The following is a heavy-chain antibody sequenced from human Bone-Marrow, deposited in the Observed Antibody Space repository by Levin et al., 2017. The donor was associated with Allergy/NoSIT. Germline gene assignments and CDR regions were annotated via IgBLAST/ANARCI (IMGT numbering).Heavy chain of an antibody. Sequence: GGSLRLSCAVSGFAVSNNYMNWVRQAPGKGLEWVSVIYSGGSTYYVDSVKGRFTISRDNSKNTLYLQMNSLRADDTAVYYWARGEGVIPAAGGAFDCWGQGTMVTVSS. V-gene: IGHV3-53*01. CDR3: ARGEGVIPAAGGAFDC. D-gene: IGHD2-2*01. CDR1: GFAVSNNY. CDR2: IYSGGST. J-gene: IGHJ3*01.